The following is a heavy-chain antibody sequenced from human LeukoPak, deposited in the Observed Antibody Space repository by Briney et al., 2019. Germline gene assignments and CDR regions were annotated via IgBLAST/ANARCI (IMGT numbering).Heavy chain of an antibody. D-gene: IGHD4-17*01. CDR3: ATFPRAPATIADHGWNAFDI. CDR2: VSYSGSA. CDR1: GVSISSGSYY. J-gene: IGHJ3*02. V-gene: IGHV4-39*02. Sequence: PSQTLSLTCTVSGVSISSGSYYWGWIRQPPGKGLEWIGSVSYSGSAYYNPSLKSRVTISVDTSKNHFSLRLSSVTAADTAVFYCATFPRAPATIADHGWNAFDIWGQGTLVTVSS.